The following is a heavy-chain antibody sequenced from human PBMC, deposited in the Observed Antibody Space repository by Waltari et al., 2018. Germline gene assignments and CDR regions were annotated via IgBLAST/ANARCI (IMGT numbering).Heavy chain of an antibody. CDR2: INPTSGGT. V-gene: IGHV1-2*02. Sequence: QVQLVQSGAEVKKPGASVKVSCKASGYTFTGYYMHWVRQAPGQGLEWMGGINPTSGGTNYAQKFKGRVTMTRDTSISTAYMELSRLRSDDTAVYYCARSIAAAGIGDYWGQGTLVTVSS. CDR3: ARSIAAAGIGDY. J-gene: IGHJ4*02. D-gene: IGHD6-13*01. CDR1: GYTFTGYY.